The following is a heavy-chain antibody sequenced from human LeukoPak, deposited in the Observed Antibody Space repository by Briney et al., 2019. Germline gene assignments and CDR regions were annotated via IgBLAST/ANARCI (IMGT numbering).Heavy chain of an antibody. J-gene: IGHJ4*02. V-gene: IGHV3-23*01. CDR2: ISGSGVST. CDR3: ARGRGAVAGTGNTYYFDY. CDR1: GFTFSSYA. Sequence: GGSLRLSCAASGFTFSSYAMSWVRQAPGRGLEWVSAISGSGVSTYYADSVKGRFTISRDIFKNTLYLQMNSLRAEDTAVYYCARGRGAVAGTGNTYYFDYWGQGTLATVSS. D-gene: IGHD6-19*01.